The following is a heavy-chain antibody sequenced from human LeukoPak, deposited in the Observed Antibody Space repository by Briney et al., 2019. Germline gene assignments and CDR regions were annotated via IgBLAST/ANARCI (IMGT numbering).Heavy chain of an antibody. J-gene: IGHJ5*02. Sequence: PSETLSLTCAVYGGSFSGYYWSWIRQPPGKGPEWIGEINHSGSTNYNPSLKSRVTISVDTSKNQFSLKLSSVTAADTAVYYCARSTRYSGSYLWFDPWGQGTLVTVSS. CDR3: ARSTRYSGSYLWFDP. CDR1: GGSFSGYY. V-gene: IGHV4-34*01. CDR2: INHSGST. D-gene: IGHD1-26*01.